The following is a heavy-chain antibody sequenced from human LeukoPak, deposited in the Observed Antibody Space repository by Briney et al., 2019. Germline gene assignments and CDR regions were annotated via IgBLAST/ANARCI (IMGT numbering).Heavy chain of an antibody. D-gene: IGHD3-10*01. V-gene: IGHV4-39*01. J-gene: IGHJ6*03. CDR2: IYYSGST. CDR3: ARGGSGSLGYMDV. CDR1: AASISSSSYY. Sequence: SETLSLTCTVSAASISSSSYYWGWIRQPPGKGLEWIGSIYYSGSTYYNPSLKRRVTISVDTSKNLFYLTLSSVTAADTAVYYCARGGSGSLGYMDVWGKGTTVTISS.